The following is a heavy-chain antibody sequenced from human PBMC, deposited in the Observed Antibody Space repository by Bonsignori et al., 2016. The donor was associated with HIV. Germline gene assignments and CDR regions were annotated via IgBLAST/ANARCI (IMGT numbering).Heavy chain of an antibody. Sequence: KVSCKGSGYSFTSYWIGWVRQMPGKGLEWMGIIYPGDSDTRYSPSFQGQVTISADKSIGTAYLQWSSLKASDTAMYYCARGRIAVAGRNTYWFDPWGQGTLVTVSS. CDR1: GYSFTSYW. V-gene: IGHV5-51*01. CDR3: ARGRIAVAGRNTYWFDP. D-gene: IGHD6-19*01. J-gene: IGHJ5*02. CDR2: IYPGDSDT.